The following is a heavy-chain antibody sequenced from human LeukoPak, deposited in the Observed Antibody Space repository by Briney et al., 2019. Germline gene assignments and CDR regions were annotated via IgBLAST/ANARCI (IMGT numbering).Heavy chain of an antibody. V-gene: IGHV4-31*03. CDR1: GGSISSGGYY. CDR2: IYYSEST. Sequence: SETLSLTCTVSGGSISSGGYYWNWLRQHPEKGLEWIGSIYYSESTYYNPSLKSRVNVSVDTSENQFSLKLSSVAAADTAVYYCARASSARNAFDYWGQGTRVPVSS. CDR3: ARASSARNAFDY. J-gene: IGHJ4*02. D-gene: IGHD1-14*01.